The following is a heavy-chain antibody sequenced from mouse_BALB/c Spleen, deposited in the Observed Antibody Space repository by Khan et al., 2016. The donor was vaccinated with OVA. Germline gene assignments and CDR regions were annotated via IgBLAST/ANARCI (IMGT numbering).Heavy chain of an antibody. CDR1: GFSLTGYG. Sequence: QVQLKQSGPGLVAPSQSLSITCTVSGFSLTGYGVTWVRQPPGKGLEWLGMIWGDGTTDYKSALKSRLSTNKDNSKSQAFLKMNSLQTDDTARYYGARAYYGNYREAMDYWGQGTSVTVSA. V-gene: IGHV2-6-7*01. CDR2: IWGDGTT. J-gene: IGHJ4*01. CDR3: ARAYYGNYREAMDY. D-gene: IGHD2-10*01.